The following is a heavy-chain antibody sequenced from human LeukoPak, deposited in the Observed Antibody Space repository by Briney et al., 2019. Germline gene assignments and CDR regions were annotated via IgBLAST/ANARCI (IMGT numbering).Heavy chain of an antibody. CDR2: ISGRAIST. CDR1: GFTFSNYA. Sequence: GGSLRLSCAASGFTFSNYAMSWVRQAPGQGLEWVSTISGRAISTYYADSVKGRFTISRDNSKDTLYLQTNSLRTEDTAVYFCAKDRRGYNQPAEYWGQGTLVTVSS. D-gene: IGHD5-18*01. V-gene: IGHV3-23*01. CDR3: AKDRRGYNQPAEY. J-gene: IGHJ4*02.